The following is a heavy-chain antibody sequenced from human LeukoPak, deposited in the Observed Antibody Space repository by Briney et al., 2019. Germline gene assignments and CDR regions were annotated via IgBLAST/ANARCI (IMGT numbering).Heavy chain of an antibody. V-gene: IGHV4-34*01. CDR1: GGSFSGYY. CDR2: INHSGST. Sequence: PSETLSLTCAVYGGSFSGYYWSWIRQPPGKGLEWIGEINHSGSTNYNPSLKSRVTISVDTSKNQFSLKLSSVTAADTAVYYCARGLFPIVVVPDATSGLDYWGQGTLVTVSS. J-gene: IGHJ4*02. CDR3: ARGLFPIVVVPDATSGLDY. D-gene: IGHD2-2*01.